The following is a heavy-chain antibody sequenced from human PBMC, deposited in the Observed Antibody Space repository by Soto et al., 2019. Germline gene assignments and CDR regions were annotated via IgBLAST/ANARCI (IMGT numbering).Heavy chain of an antibody. CDR3: ATDSAYSFNY. CDR1: GFSFSSYS. V-gene: IGHV3-48*01. CDR2: ITSSGGGI. J-gene: IGHJ4*02. Sequence: PGGSLRLSCAASGFSFSSYSMNWVRQAPGKGLEWVSYITSSGGGIFYAESVKGRLTISRDNAKNSLYLQMNSLRADDTAVYYCATDSAYSFNYWGQGTLVTVSS. D-gene: IGHD2-21*01.